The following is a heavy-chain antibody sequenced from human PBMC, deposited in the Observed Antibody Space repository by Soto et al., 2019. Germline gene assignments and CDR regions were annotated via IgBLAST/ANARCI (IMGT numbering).Heavy chain of an antibody. CDR3: ARGAGRGYCSGGSCYSPYYYSGMDV. CDR1: GERVSSNMAA. V-gene: IGHV6-1*01. CDR2: TYYRSKWYN. D-gene: IGHD2-15*01. Sequence: QTLSLTCAISGERVSSNMAAWNLIRQSPSRGLEWLGRTYYRSKWYNDYAVSVKSRITINPDTSKNQFSLQLNSVTPEDTAVYYCARGAGRGYCSGGSCYSPYYYSGMDVWGQGTTVTVSS. J-gene: IGHJ6*02.